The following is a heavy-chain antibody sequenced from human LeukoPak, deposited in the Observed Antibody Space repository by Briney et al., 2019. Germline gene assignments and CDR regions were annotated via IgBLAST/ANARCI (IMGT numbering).Heavy chain of an antibody. D-gene: IGHD2-15*01. CDR1: GGSFSGYY. CDR2: INHSGST. J-gene: IGHJ5*02. CDR3: ASLCSGGSCWFDP. Sequence: SETLSLTCAVYGGSFSGYYWNWIRQPPGKGLEWIGEINHSGSTNYNPSLKSRVTISVDTSKNQFSLKLSSVTAADTAVYYCASLCSGGSCWFDPWGQGTLVAVSS. V-gene: IGHV4-34*01.